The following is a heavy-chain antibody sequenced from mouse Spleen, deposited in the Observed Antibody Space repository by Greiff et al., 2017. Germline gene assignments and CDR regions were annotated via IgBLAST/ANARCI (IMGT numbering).Heavy chain of an antibody. CDR1: GYSFTGYY. V-gene: IGHV1-42*01. Sequence: VQLQQSGPELVKPGASVKISCKASGYSFTGYYMNWVKQSPEKSLEWIGEINPSTGGTTYNQKFKAKATLTVDKSSSTAYMQLKSLTSEDSAVYYCAKGLRAYWGQGTLVTVSA. CDR2: INPSTGGT. CDR3: AKGLRAY. J-gene: IGHJ3*01. D-gene: IGHD2-4*01.